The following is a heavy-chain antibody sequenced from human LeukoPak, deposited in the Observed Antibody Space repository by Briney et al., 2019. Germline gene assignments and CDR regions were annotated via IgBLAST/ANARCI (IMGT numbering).Heavy chain of an antibody. CDR1: GFTVSNNY. D-gene: IGHD2-21*02. Sequence: GGSLRLSCAASGFTVSNNYMTWVRQPPGKGLEWVSVMYSVGSTYYADSVKGRFTISRDNSKNTLYLIMNSLRAEDTAVYYCAGSLAYCGGDCRLGNYWGQGTLVTVSS. CDR2: MYSVGST. J-gene: IGHJ4*02. V-gene: IGHV3-66*01. CDR3: AGSLAYCGGDCRLGNY.